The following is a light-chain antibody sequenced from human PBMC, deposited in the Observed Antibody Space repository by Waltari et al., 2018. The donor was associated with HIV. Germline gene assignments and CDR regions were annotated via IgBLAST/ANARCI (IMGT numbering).Light chain of an antibody. V-gene: IGLV1-47*01. Sequence: QSVLTQPPSASGTPGQRVTISCSGRSSTIGSNYVSWYQQLPGTAPKLLIYRNNQRPSGVPDRFSGSKSGTSASLAISGLRSEDESDYYCATWDDSLSGSWVFGGGTKLTVL. CDR3: ATWDDSLSGSWV. CDR2: RNN. CDR1: SSTIGSNY. J-gene: IGLJ3*02.